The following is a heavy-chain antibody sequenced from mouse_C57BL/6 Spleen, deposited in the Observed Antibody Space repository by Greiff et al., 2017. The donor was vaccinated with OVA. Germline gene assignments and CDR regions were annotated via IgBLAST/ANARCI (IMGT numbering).Heavy chain of an antibody. J-gene: IGHJ1*03. V-gene: IGHV1-55*01. Sequence: QVQLKQSGAELVKPGASVKMSCKASGYTFTSYWITWVKQRPGQGLEWIGDIYPGSGSTNYNEKFKSKATLTVDTSSSTAYMQLSSLTSEDSAVYYGATGLYYSNWYFDVWGTGTTVTVSS. CDR3: ATGLYYSNWYFDV. D-gene: IGHD2-5*01. CDR1: GYTFTSYW. CDR2: IYPGSGST.